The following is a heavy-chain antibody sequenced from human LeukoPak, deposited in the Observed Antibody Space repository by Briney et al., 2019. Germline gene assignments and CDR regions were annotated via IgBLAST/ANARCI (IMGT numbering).Heavy chain of an antibody. CDR3: AKDVRGSGYQEDAFDI. D-gene: IGHD3-22*01. CDR1: GFTLSGYS. Sequence: GGSLRLSCAASGFTLSGYSMSWVRQAPGKGLEWVSAMSGSGASTFYADSVKGRFTISRDNSQNTLYLQMSSLRAEDTALYYCAKDVRGSGYQEDAFDIRGQGTMVSVSS. CDR2: MSGSGAST. V-gene: IGHV3-23*01. J-gene: IGHJ3*02.